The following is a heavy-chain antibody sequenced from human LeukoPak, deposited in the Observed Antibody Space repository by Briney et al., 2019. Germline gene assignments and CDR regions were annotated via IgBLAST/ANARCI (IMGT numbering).Heavy chain of an antibody. Sequence: ASVKVSCKASGYTFTNYGPSWVRQAPGQGLEWMGWISAYNGNTNYAQNLQGRVTMTTDTSTSTAYMELRSLRSDDTAVYFCARGHGDHSFDYWGQGTLVTVSS. CDR1: GYTFTNYG. CDR3: ARGHGDHSFDY. V-gene: IGHV1-18*01. D-gene: IGHD4-17*01. CDR2: ISAYNGNT. J-gene: IGHJ4*02.